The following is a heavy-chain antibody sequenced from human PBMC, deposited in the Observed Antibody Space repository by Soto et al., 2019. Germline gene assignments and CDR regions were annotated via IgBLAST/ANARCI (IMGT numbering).Heavy chain of an antibody. V-gene: IGHV3-23*01. D-gene: IGHD5-18*01. CDR1: FRSYA. J-gene: IGHJ4*02. CDR2: IRASGDTT. Sequence: FRSYAMTWVRQAPGKGLEWVSTIRASGDTTFYADSVKGRITISRDNSKNTVYLQMNTLAAEDTAVYFCAKGGYTSYYDYWGQGILITVSS. CDR3: AKGGYTSYYDY.